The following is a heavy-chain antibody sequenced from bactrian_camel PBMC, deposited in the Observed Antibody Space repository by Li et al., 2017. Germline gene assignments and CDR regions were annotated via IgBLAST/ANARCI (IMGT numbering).Heavy chain of an antibody. CDR1: GYTNGDYC. Sequence: VQLVESGGGSVQAGGSLRLSCAAEGYTNGDYCWAWFREVPGKEREGIASLRWDGVANYADSVKGRFTISLDDAETTLYLQMNSLKPEDTAMYYCATDLLHNCPPRYLIDWVSTTWGPGTQVTVSS. D-gene: IGHD8*01. CDR2: LRWDGVA. CDR3: ATDLLHNCPPRYLIDWVSTT. J-gene: IGHJ6*01. V-gene: IGHV3S55*01.